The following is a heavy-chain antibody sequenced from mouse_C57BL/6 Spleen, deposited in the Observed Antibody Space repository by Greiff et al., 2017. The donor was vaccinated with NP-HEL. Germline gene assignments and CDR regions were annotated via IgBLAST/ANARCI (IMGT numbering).Heavy chain of an antibody. V-gene: IGHV1-72*01. J-gene: IGHJ2*01. CDR1: GYTFTSYW. Sequence: QVQLQQPGAELVKPGASVKLSCKASGYTFTSYWMHWVKQRPGRGLEWIGRIDPNRGGTKYNEKFKSKATLTVDKPSSTAYMQLSRLTSEDSAVYYCARRDGYSLYYFDYWGQGTTLTVSS. CDR3: ARRDGYSLYYFDY. D-gene: IGHD2-3*01. CDR2: IDPNRGGT.